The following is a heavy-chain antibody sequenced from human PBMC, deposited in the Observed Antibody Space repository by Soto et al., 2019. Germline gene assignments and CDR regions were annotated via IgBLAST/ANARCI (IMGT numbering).Heavy chain of an antibody. J-gene: IGHJ5*02. CDR1: GDTISTGGYS. D-gene: IGHD2-21*01. Sequence: SETLSLTCGVSGDTISTGGYSWAWIRQPPGKALEWIGYIYHSGNTYYNPSLMSLVTISVDRSKNQFSLKLSSVTAADTAVYYCARIPSPWGQGTLVTVSS. CDR2: IYHSGNT. CDR3: ARIPSP. V-gene: IGHV4-30-2*01.